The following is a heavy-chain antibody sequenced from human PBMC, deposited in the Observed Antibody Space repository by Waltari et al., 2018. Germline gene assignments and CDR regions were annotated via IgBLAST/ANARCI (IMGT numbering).Heavy chain of an antibody. D-gene: IGHD3-22*01. J-gene: IGHJ6*02. CDR3: ARGIRITMIVVVHYYYGMDV. CDR2: INHSGST. CDR1: GGSFSGYY. V-gene: IGHV4-34*01. Sequence: QVQLQQWGAGLLKPSETLSLTCAVYGGSFSGYYWSWIRQPPGKGLEWIGEINHSGSTNYNPSLKSRVTISVVTSKNQFSLKLSSVTAADTAVYYCARGIRITMIVVVHYYYGMDVWGQGTTVTVSS.